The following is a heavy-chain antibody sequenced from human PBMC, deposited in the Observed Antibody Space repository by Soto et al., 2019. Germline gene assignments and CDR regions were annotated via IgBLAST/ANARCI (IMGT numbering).Heavy chain of an antibody. V-gene: IGHV5-51*01. D-gene: IGHD2-2*01. J-gene: IGHJ4*02. Sequence: GESLKISCKGSGFTFTTYWIGWVRQMPGKGLEWMGIIYPGDSDTRYSPSFQGQVTISADKSINTAYLQWSSLKASDTAIYYCARTKQAAGYSSSFCHGYWGQGTQVTVSS. CDR1: GFTFTTYW. CDR3: ARTKQAAGYSSSFCHGY. CDR2: IYPGDSDT.